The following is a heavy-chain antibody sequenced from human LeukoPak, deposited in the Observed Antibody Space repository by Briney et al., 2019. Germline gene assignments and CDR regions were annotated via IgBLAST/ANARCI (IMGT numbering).Heavy chain of an antibody. V-gene: IGHV3-33*01. J-gene: IGHJ4*02. CDR3: ARAFGASSGYSVDY. D-gene: IGHD3-22*01. CDR2: IWYDGSNK. Sequence: TGGSLRLSCAASGFTFSSYAIHWVRQAPGKGLEWVTVIWYDGSNKHYADSVKGRFTISRDNSKNTLYLQMDSLRAEDTAIYYCARAFGASSGYSVDYWGQGTLVTVSS. CDR1: GFTFSSYA.